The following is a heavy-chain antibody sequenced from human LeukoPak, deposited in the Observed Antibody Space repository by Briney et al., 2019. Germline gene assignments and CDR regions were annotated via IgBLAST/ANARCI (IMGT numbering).Heavy chain of an antibody. CDR3: ARDLSGVTGYTYGRGIDY. D-gene: IGHD5-18*01. CDR2: IKQDGSEK. V-gene: IGHV3-7*01. J-gene: IGHJ4*02. CDR1: GFTFSNYW. Sequence: GGSLRLSCAASGFTFSNYWMSWVRQAPGKGLEWVANIKQDGSEKYYVDSVKGRFTISRDNAKNSLYLQMNSLRAEDTAVYYCARDLSGVTGYTYGRGIDYWGQGTLVTVSS.